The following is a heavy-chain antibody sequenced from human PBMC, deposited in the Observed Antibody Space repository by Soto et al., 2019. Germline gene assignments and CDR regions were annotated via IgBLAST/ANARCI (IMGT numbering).Heavy chain of an antibody. Sequence: SQTLSLTCAISGDSVSSNSAAWNWIRQSPSRGLEWLGRTYYRSKWYNDYAVSVNSRITINPDTTKNQYSLQLNAVTPEDTAVYYCARVIAAAGNYCYLGMDVWGQGTTVTVSS. CDR2: TYYRSKWYN. CDR3: ARVIAAAGNYCYLGMDV. CDR1: GDSVSSNSAA. D-gene: IGHD6-13*01. V-gene: IGHV6-1*01. J-gene: IGHJ6*02.